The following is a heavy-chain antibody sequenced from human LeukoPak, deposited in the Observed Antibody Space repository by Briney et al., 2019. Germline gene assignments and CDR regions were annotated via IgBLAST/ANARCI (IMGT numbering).Heavy chain of an antibody. D-gene: IGHD2-2*01. CDR1: GYTFTGYY. V-gene: IGHV1-2*02. Sequence: ASAKVSCKASGYTFTGYYMHWVRQAPGQGLEWMGWINPNSGGTNYAQKFQGRVTMTRDTSISTAYMELSRLRSDDTAVYYCARDHCSSTSCSIFDYWGQGTLVTVSS. J-gene: IGHJ4*02. CDR2: INPNSGGT. CDR3: ARDHCSSTSCSIFDY.